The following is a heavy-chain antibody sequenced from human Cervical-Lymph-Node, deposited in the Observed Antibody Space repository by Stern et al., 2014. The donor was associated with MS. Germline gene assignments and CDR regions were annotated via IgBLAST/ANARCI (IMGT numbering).Heavy chain of an antibody. CDR3: TKDGSSSWTGDAFAI. D-gene: IGHD6-13*01. CDR2: ISWNSDSI. Sequence: EVQLVQSGGGLVQTGRSLRLSCAASGFSFDEYAMHWVRQVPGKGLEWVSGISWNSDSIGYADSVKGRFTISRDNAKNSLYLQMKSLRTEDTALYYCTKDGSSSWTGDAFAIWGQGTTVTVSS. J-gene: IGHJ3*02. CDR1: GFSFDEYA. V-gene: IGHV3-9*01.